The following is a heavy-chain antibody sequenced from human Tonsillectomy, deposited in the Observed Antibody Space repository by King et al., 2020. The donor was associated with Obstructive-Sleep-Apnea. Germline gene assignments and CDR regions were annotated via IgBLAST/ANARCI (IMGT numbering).Heavy chain of an antibody. J-gene: IGHJ4*02. CDR1: GGTFSSYA. CDR2: IIPILGIA. Sequence: QLVQSGAEVKKPGSSVKVSCKASGGTFSSYAISCVRQAPGQGLEWMGRIIPILGIANYAQKFQGRVTTTADKSTRTAYMELSSLRSEDTAVYYCARDSQVPTIPFDYWGQGTLVTVSS. V-gene: IGHV1-69*04. D-gene: IGHD5-12*01. CDR3: ARDSQVPTIPFDY.